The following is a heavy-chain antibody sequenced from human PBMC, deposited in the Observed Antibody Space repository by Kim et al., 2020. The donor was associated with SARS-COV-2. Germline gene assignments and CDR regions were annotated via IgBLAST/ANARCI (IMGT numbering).Heavy chain of an antibody. V-gene: IGHV1-3*01. Sequence: ATVKVSCKASGYTFTSYAMHWVRQAPGQRLEWMGWINAGNGNTKYSQKFQGRVTITRDTSASTAYMELSSPRSEDTAVYYCARGKSGSPFDYWGQGTLITVSS. CDR1: GYTFTSYA. J-gene: IGHJ4*02. D-gene: IGHD3-3*01. CDR2: INAGNGNT. CDR3: ARGKSGSPFDY.